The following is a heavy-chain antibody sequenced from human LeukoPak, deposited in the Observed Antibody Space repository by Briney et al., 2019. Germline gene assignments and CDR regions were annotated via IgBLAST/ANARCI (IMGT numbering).Heavy chain of an antibody. J-gene: IGHJ4*02. CDR1: GFTFSGYW. CDR3: TRGTIGYCSGGSCYFPYYFDY. V-gene: IGHV3-74*01. CDR2: INSDGSTP. Sequence: HAGGSLRLSCAASGFTFSGYWMHWVRQAPGKGLVWVSRINSDGSTPTYADSVKGRFTISRDNAKNTLHLQMNSLRAEDTAVYYCTRGTIGYCSGGSCYFPYYFDYWGQGALVTVSS. D-gene: IGHD2-15*01.